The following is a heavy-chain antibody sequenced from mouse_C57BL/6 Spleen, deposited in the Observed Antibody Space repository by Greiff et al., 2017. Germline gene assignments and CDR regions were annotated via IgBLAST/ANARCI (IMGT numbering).Heavy chain of an antibody. CDR2: IDPADSYT. J-gene: IGHJ3*01. D-gene: IGHD1-1*01. Sequence: VQLQQPGAELVMPGASVKLSCKASGYTFTSYWMPWVKQRPGPGLEWIGEIDPADSYTNYNQQFKGKSTFTVDKSSNTAYMQLSSLTSEDAAVYYFARRGVYYPFFAYGGQGTLVTVSA. V-gene: IGHV1-69*01. CDR3: ARRGVYYPFFAY. CDR1: GYTFTSYW.